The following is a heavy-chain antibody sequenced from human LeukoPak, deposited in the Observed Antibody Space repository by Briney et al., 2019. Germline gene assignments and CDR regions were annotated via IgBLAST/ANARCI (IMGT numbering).Heavy chain of an antibody. Sequence: SETLSLTCAVYGGSFSGYYWSWIRQPPGKGLEWIGEINHSGSTNYNSSLKSRVTIAVDTSKNQFSLKVSSVTAADTAVYYCAREKMRRYSYGYAHWGQGTLVTVSS. D-gene: IGHD5-18*01. CDR2: INHSGST. V-gene: IGHV4-34*01. CDR1: GGSFSGYY. CDR3: AREKMRRYSYGYAH. J-gene: IGHJ4*02.